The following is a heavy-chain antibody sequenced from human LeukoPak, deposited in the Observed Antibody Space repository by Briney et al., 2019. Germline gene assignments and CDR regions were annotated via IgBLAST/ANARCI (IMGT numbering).Heavy chain of an antibody. CDR3: AKVPIGIAVAGSWYFDL. V-gene: IGHV3-23*01. CDR1: GFTLSSYA. Sequence: GGSLRLSCAASGFTLSSYAMSWVRQAPGKGLEWVSAISGSGGSTYYADSVKGRFTISRDNSKNTLYLQMNSLRAEDTAVYYCAKVPIGIAVAGSWYFDLWGRGTLVTVSS. D-gene: IGHD6-19*01. J-gene: IGHJ2*01. CDR2: ISGSGGST.